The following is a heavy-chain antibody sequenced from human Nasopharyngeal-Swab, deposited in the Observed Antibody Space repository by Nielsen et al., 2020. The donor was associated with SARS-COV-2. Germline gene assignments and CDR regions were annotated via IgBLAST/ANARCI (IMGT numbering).Heavy chain of an antibody. CDR2: IYYNGNT. Sequence: SETLSLTCTVSGDSIAYSTFYWGWIRQPPGKGLERIGHIYYNGNTYQNPSLKRRLTISVDKSKNQFSLQLSSVTAADTAVYYCVRSSSWYYFDYWAQGTQVTVSS. J-gene: IGHJ4*02. D-gene: IGHD6-13*01. V-gene: IGHV4-39*01. CDR1: GDSIAYSTFY. CDR3: VRSSSWYYFDY.